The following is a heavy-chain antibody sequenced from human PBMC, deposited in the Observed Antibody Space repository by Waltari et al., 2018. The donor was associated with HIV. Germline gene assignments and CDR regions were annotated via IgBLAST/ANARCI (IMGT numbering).Heavy chain of an antibody. J-gene: IGHJ4*02. CDR2: IYTSGST. CDR1: GGSISSGSYY. CDR3: ARDRPDYYGSGSLRYFDY. Sequence: QVQLQESGPGLVKPSQTLSLTCTVSGGSISSGSYYWSWIRQPAGKGLEWIGRIYTSGSTNYNPAPKSRVTISVDTSKNQFSLKLSSVTAADTAVYYCARDRPDYYGSGSLRYFDYWGQGTLVTVSS. D-gene: IGHD3-10*01. V-gene: IGHV4-61*02.